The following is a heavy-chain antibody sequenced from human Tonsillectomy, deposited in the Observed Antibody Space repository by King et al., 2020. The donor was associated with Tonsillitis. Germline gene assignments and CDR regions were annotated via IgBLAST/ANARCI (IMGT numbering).Heavy chain of an antibody. CDR3: ARGIRLGELSSLFFDY. CDR2: IYYSGST. Sequence: VQLQGSGPGLVKPSQTLSLTCTVSGGSISSGGYYWSWIRQHPGKGLEWIGYIYYSGSTYYSPSLRSRVTISVDTSKNQFSLKLSSVTAADTAVYYCARGIRLGELSSLFFDYWGQGTLVTVSS. V-gene: IGHV4-31*03. J-gene: IGHJ4*02. CDR1: GGSISSGGYY. D-gene: IGHD3-16*02.